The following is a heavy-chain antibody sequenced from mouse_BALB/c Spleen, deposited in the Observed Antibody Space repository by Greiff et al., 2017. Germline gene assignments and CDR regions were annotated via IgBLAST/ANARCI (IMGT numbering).Heavy chain of an antibody. V-gene: IGHV5-4*02. CDR3: AREGNDGYY. Sequence: EVKLVESGGGLVKPGGSLKLSCAASGFTFSDYYMYWVRQTPEKRLEWVATISDGGSYTYYPDSVKGRFTISRDNAKNNLYLQMSSLKSEDTAMYYCAREGNDGYYWGQGTLVTVSA. J-gene: IGHJ3*01. CDR2: ISDGGSYT. D-gene: IGHD2-3*01. CDR1: GFTFSDYY.